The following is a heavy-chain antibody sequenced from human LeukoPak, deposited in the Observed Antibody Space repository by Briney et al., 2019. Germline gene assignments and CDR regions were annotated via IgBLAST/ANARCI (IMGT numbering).Heavy chain of an antibody. CDR3: AREPYGGSSLNY. J-gene: IGHJ4*02. V-gene: IGHV3-7*03. Sequence: PGGSLRVSCAASGFTFSSDWMSWVRQAPGKGLEWVANIKQDGSEKYYVDSVKGRFTISRDNAKSSLYLQMNSLRAEDTAVYYCAREPYGGSSLNYWGQGTLVTVSS. CDR2: IKQDGSEK. CDR1: GFTFSSDW. D-gene: IGHD4-23*01.